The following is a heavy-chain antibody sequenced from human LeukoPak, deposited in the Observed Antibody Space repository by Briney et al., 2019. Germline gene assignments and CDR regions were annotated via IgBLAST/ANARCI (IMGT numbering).Heavy chain of an antibody. CDR3: ARVTIVGARGYYYGMDV. J-gene: IGHJ6*02. V-gene: IGHV4-59*01. Sequence: PSETLSLTCTVSGGSISSYYWSWIRQPPGKGLEWIGYIYYSGSTNYNPSLKSRVTISVDTSKNQFSLKLSSVTAADTAVYYCARVTIVGARGYYYGMDVWGQGTTVTVSS. CDR1: GGSISSYY. D-gene: IGHD3-3*01. CDR2: IYYSGST.